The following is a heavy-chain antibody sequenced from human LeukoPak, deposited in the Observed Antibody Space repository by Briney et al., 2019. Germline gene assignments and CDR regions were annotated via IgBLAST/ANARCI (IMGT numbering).Heavy chain of an antibody. V-gene: IGHV4-4*02. CDR2: IYHSGST. J-gene: IGHJ4*02. D-gene: IGHD2-2*02. CDR3: ARVYCSSTSCYTFDY. CDR1: GGPISSSNW. Sequence: SGTLSLTCAVSGGPISSSNWWSWVRQPPGKGLEWIGEIYHSGSTNYNPSLKSRVTISVDKSKNQFSLKLSSVTAADTAVYYCARVYCSSTSCYTFDYWGQGTLVTVSS.